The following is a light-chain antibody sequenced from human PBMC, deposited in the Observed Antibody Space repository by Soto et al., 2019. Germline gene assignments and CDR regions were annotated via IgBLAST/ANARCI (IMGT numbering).Light chain of an antibody. J-gene: IGLJ3*02. CDR3: ASYTGSITWV. CDR1: TSNIGTNA. CDR2: YDD. V-gene: IGLV1-36*01. Sequence: QSVLTQPPSVSEAPGQRVTISCSGRTSNIGTNAVNWYQQLPGKAPKLLIYYDDLLPSRVSDRFSASKSGTSASLAISGLQSEDEADYYCASYTGSITWVFGGGTKLTVL.